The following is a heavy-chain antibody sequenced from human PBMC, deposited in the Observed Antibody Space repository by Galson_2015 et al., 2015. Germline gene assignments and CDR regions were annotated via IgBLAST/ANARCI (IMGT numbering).Heavy chain of an antibody. V-gene: IGHV1-3*01. CDR1: GYTFTSYA. CDR2: INAGNSTT. J-gene: IGHJ4*02. CDR3: ARGYCTNGVCYSPEDY. Sequence: SVKVSCKASGYTFTSYAMNWVRQAPGQRLEWMGWINAGNSTTKYSQKFQGRVTITRDTSASTAYMELSSLRSEDTAVYYCARGYCTNGVCYSPEDYWGQGTLVTVSS. D-gene: IGHD2-8*01.